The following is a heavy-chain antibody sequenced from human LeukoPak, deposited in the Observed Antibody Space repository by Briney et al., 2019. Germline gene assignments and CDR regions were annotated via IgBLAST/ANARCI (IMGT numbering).Heavy chain of an antibody. CDR3: ARGYRRFEY. CDR1: GFTFSTYW. Sequence: QPGGSLRLSCAASGFTFSTYWMTWVRQAPGKGLEWVANIKEDGTEEYYVDSVKGRFTISRDNAKNSLSLQMKSLRPEDTAVYYCARGYRRFEYWGQGTLVAVSS. J-gene: IGHJ4*02. V-gene: IGHV3-7*01. CDR2: IKEDGTEE. D-gene: IGHD3-16*02.